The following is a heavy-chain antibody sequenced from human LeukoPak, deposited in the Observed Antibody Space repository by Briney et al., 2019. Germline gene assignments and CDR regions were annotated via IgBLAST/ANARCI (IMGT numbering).Heavy chain of an antibody. CDR2: IYSGGTT. V-gene: IGHV3-53*01. D-gene: IGHD2-8*02. Sequence: GGSLRLSCAASGFTVSSNYMSWVRQAPEKGLEWVSVIYSGGTTYYADSVKGRFTISRDNSKNTLFLQMNSLRAEDTAVYYCARELVVTAGDHYYYGMDVWGQGTTVTVSS. CDR3: ARELVVTAGDHYYYGMDV. CDR1: GFTVSSNY. J-gene: IGHJ6*02.